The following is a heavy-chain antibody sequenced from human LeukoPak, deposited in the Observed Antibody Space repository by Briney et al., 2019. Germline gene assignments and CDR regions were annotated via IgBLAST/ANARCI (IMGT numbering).Heavy chain of an antibody. CDR3: ARVSLRGVVDY. J-gene: IGHJ4*02. V-gene: IGHV4-34*01. CDR1: GGSFSGYY. Sequence: PSETLSLTCAVYGGSFSGYYWSWIRQPPGKGLEWIGEINHSGSTNYNPSLKSRVTISVDTSKNQFSLKLSSVTAADTAVYYCARVSLRGVVDYWGQGTLVAVSS. D-gene: IGHD5/OR15-5a*01. CDR2: INHSGST.